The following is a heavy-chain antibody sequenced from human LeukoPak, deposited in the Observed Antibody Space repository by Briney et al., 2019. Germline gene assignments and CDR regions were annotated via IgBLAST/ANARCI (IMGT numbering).Heavy chain of an antibody. J-gene: IGHJ6*02. CDR3: AKGGHKEYYDFWSGYYDYYYGMDV. D-gene: IGHD3-3*01. Sequence: PGGSLRLSCAASGFTFSSYSMNWVRQAPGKGLEWVSSISSSSSYIYYADSVKGRFTISRDNAKNSLYLQMNSLRAEDTAVYYCAKGGHKEYYDFWSGYYDYYYGMDVWGQGTTVTVSS. CDR2: ISSSSSYI. V-gene: IGHV3-21*01. CDR1: GFTFSSYS.